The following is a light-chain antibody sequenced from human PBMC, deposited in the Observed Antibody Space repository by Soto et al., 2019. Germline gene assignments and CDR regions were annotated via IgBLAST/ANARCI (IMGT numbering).Light chain of an antibody. J-gene: IGKJ1*01. V-gene: IGKV3-15*01. Sequence: EIVMTQSPATLSVSPGERATLSCRASQSVYSNLAWYQQKPGQGPRLLIYGASTRATGIPARFSGSGSGTEFTLTISSLQSEDFAVYYCQQYNNWRTFGQGTKVDIK. CDR2: GAS. CDR1: QSVYSN. CDR3: QQYNNWRT.